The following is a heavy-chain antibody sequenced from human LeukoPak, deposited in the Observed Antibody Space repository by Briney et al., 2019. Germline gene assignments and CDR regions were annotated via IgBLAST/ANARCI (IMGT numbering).Heavy chain of an antibody. D-gene: IGHD2-21*01. V-gene: IGHV3-7*01. CDR3: ARDAPIAYYRDPYYFDY. Sequence: PGGSLRLSCAASGFTFSSYWMSWVRQAPGKGLEWVANIKQDGSEKYYVDSVKGRFTISRDNAKNSLYLQMNSLRAEDTAVYYCARDAPIAYYRDPYYFDYWGQGTLVTVSS. CDR2: IKQDGSEK. J-gene: IGHJ4*02. CDR1: GFTFSSYW.